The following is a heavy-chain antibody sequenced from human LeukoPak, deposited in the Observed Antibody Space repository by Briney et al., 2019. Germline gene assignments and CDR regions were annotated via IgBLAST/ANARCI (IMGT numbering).Heavy chain of an antibody. V-gene: IGHV6-1*01. D-gene: IGHD1-26*01. CDR1: GDSVSSNSAG. CDR3: ARGLTLLDY. J-gene: IGHJ4*02. CDR2: TYYRSKWYN. Sequence: SQTLSLTCAISGDSVSSNSAGWNWIRQSPSRGLEWLGRTYYRSKWYNDFAPSVRNRITINPDTSKNQFSLQLNSVTPEDTAVYYCARGLTLLDYWGQGTLVTVSS.